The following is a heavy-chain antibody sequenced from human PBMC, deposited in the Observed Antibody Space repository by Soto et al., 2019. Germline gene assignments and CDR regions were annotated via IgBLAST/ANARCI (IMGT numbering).Heavy chain of an antibody. CDR3: ASGGGKTYYYDSSGYVDAFDI. CDR1: GGTFSSYA. D-gene: IGHD3-22*01. V-gene: IGHV1-69*13. CDR2: IIPIFGTA. Sequence: SVKVSCKASGGTFSSYAISWVRQAPGQGLEWMGGIIPIFGTANYAQKFQGRVTITADESTSTAYMELSSLRSEDTAVYYCASGGGKTYYYDSSGYVDAFDIWGQGTMVTV. J-gene: IGHJ3*02.